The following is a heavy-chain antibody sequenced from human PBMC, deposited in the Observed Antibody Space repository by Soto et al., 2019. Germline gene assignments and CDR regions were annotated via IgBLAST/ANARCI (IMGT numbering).Heavy chain of an antibody. D-gene: IGHD2-2*01. Sequence: ASVKVSFKASGYTFTGYYMHWVRQAPGQGLEWMGWINPNSGGTNYAQKFQGRVAMTRDTSISTAYMELSRLRSDDTAVYYCARVPAAPGDYYYYGMDVWGQGTTVTVSS. CDR1: GYTFTGYY. CDR2: INPNSGGT. V-gene: IGHV1-2*02. CDR3: ARVPAAPGDYYYYGMDV. J-gene: IGHJ6*02.